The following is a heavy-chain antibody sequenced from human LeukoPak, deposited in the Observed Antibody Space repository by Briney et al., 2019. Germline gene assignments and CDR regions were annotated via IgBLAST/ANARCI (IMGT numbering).Heavy chain of an antibody. D-gene: IGHD6-6*01. CDR2: IHASGPT. V-gene: IGHV4-4*08. CDR3: ARNDAGIAARPFDN. CDR1: GGSISTYY. J-gene: IGHJ4*02. Sequence: PSEPLSLTCTASGGSISTYYWSWIRRPPGKVLEWIAYIHASGPTNYNPSLKSRITISVDTSKNQFSLQLSSVTAADTAVYYCARNDAGIAARPFDNWGEGTLVTVSS.